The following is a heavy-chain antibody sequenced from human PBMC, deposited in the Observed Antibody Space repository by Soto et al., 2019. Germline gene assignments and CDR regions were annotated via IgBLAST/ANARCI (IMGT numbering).Heavy chain of an antibody. CDR1: GGSISSSSYY. D-gene: IGHD6-13*01. Sequence: SETLSLTCTVSGGSISSSSYYWGWIRQPPGKGLGWIGSIYYSGSTYYNPSLKSRVTISVDTSKNQFSLKLSSVTAADTAVYYCARRISSSWYRGSNWFDPWGQGTLVTVSS. V-gene: IGHV4-39*01. CDR2: IYYSGST. CDR3: ARRISSSWYRGSNWFDP. J-gene: IGHJ5*02.